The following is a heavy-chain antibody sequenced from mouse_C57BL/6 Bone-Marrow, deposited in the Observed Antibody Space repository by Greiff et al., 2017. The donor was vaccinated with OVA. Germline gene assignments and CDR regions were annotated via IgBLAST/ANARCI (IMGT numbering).Heavy chain of an antibody. CDR1: YFAFMASA. J-gene: IGHJ4*01. CDR2: FTMYSDAT. Sequence: LQQSGAELVRPGSSVKLSCKDSYFAFMASAMHWVKQRPGHGLEWIGTFTMYSDATEYSENFKGKATLTANTSSSTAYMELSSLTSEDSAVDYCARGGTYGSSDAMDYWGQGTSVTVSA. D-gene: IGHD1-1*01. V-gene: IGHV1-49*01. CDR3: ARGGTYGSSDAMDY.